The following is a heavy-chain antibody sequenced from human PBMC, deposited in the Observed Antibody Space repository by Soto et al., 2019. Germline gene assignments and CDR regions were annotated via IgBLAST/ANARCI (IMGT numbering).Heavy chain of an antibody. CDR1: GFTFSSYA. CDR3: ANTGDYGDYYYYYYMDV. D-gene: IGHD4-17*01. Sequence: EVQLLESGGGLVQPRGSLRLSCAASGFTFSSYAMSGVRQAPGKGLEWVSAISGSGGSTYYADSVKGRFTISRDNSKNTLYLQMNSLRAEDTAVYYCANTGDYGDYYYYYYMDVWGKGTTVTVSS. J-gene: IGHJ6*03. CDR2: ISGSGGST. V-gene: IGHV3-23*01.